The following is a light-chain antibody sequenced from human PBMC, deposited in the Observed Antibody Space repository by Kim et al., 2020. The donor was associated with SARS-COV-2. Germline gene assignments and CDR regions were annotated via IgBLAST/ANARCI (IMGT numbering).Light chain of an antibody. V-gene: IGLV1-40*01. CDR3: QSYDSSLSGSTV. CDR1: SSTIGAGYD. J-gene: IGLJ2*01. Sequence: GTSSSTGSSSTIGAGYDVPWYQQLQGTAPKRLIYGNSNRPSGVPDRFSGSKSGTSASLAITGLQAEDEADYYCQSYDSSLSGSTVFGGGTQLTVL. CDR2: GNS.